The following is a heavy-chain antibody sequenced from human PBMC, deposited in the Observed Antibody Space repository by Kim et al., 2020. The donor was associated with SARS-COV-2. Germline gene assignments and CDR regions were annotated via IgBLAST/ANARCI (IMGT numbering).Heavy chain of an antibody. CDR2: IIPIFGTA. Sequence: SVKVSCKASGGTFSSYAISWVRQAPGQGLEWMGGIIPIFGTANYAQKFQGRVTITADESTSTAYMELSSLRSEDTAVYYCARSPSGSYLYYYYGMDVWGQGTTVTVSS. D-gene: IGHD1-26*01. J-gene: IGHJ6*02. CDR1: GGTFSSYA. CDR3: ARSPSGSYLYYYYGMDV. V-gene: IGHV1-69*13.